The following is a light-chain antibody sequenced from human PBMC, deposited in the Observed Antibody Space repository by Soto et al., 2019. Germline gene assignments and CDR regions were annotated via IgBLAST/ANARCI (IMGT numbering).Light chain of an antibody. Sequence: QSALTQPASVSGSPGQSITISCTGTSSDVGNYKYVSWYQQHPGKAPKLIIYEVSNRPSGVSDRFSGSKSGNTASLTISGLQAEAETDYYSLSYTSSGTYVFGTGTKLTVL. J-gene: IGLJ1*01. V-gene: IGLV2-14*01. CDR2: EVS. CDR1: SSDVGNYKY. CDR3: LSYTSSGTYV.